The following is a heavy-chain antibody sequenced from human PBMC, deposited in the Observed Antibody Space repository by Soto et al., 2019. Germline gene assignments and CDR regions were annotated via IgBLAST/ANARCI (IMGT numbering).Heavy chain of an antibody. J-gene: IGHJ4*02. CDR1: GYSFINYW. Sequence: GESLKISCKASGYSFINYWIGWVRQMPGKGLEWMAIINPGNSETRYSPAFQGQVTISADKSVTTTYLQWDSLKASDSAMYFCARSDQNYVASWGQGTLVTVSS. CDR3: ARSDQNYVAS. CDR2: INPGNSET. V-gene: IGHV5-51*01.